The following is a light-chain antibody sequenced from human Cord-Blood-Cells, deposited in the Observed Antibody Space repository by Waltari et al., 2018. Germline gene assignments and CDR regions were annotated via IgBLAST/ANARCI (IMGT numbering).Light chain of an antibody. V-gene: IGKV3-20*01. J-gene: IGKJ4*01. CDR3: QQYGSSPLT. Sequence: EIVLTQSPGTLSLPPGERATLSCRASQSVSSSYLAWYQQKPGQAPRLLIYGASSRATGIRDRFSGSGSGTDFTLTISRLEPEDFAVYYCQQYGSSPLTFGGGTKVEIK. CDR1: QSVSSSY. CDR2: GAS.